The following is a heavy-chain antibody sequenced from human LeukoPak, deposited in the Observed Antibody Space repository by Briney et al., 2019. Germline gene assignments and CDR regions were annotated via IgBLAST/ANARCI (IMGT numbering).Heavy chain of an antibody. CDR1: GGSISSSSYY. Sequence: KASETLSLTCTVSGGSISSSSYYWGWIRQPPGKGLEWIGSIYYSGSTYYNPSLKSRVTISVDTSKNQFSLKLSSVTAADTAVYYCARGRMYYDSSGYYYSEYNWFDPWGQGTLVTVSS. J-gene: IGHJ5*02. CDR3: ARGRMYYDSSGYYYSEYNWFDP. V-gene: IGHV4-39*07. CDR2: IYYSGST. D-gene: IGHD3-22*01.